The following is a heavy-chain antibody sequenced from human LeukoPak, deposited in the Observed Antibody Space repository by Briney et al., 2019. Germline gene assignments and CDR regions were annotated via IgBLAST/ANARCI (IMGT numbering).Heavy chain of an antibody. J-gene: IGHJ5*02. D-gene: IGHD3-22*01. CDR2: ISYDGSNE. V-gene: IGHV3-30*04. CDR3: ARDQYYDSKGWFDP. Sequence: PGRSLRLSCAASGFTFSSYVMHWVRQAPGKGLEWVAIISYDGSNEYYADSVKGRFTISRDNSKNTLYLQMNSLRAADTAVYYCARDQYYDSKGWFDPWGQGTLVTVSS. CDR1: GFTFSSYV.